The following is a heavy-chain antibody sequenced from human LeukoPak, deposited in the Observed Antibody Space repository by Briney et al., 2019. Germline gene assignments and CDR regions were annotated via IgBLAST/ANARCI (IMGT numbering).Heavy chain of an antibody. Sequence: ASVKVSCKASGYTFTGYYMHWVRQAPGQGLEWMGWMNFNSGNTGYAQKFQGRVIMTRNTSINTAFMELSSLRSEDTAVYYCARGGGVYDPWGQGTLVTVSS. CDR3: ARGGGVYDP. J-gene: IGHJ5*02. CDR2: MNFNSGNT. D-gene: IGHD2-8*01. CDR1: GYTFTGYY. V-gene: IGHV1-8*02.